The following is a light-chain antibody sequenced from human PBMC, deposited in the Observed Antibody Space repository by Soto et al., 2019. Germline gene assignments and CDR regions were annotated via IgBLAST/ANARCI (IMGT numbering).Light chain of an antibody. J-gene: IGKJ1*01. CDR2: DAS. CDR3: QQYGGSPRT. Sequence: EIVMTQSPATLSVSPGERATLSCRASQSVSSNLAWYQQKPGQAPRLLIYDASNRATGIPARFSGSGSGTDFTLTISSLEPEDFAVYHCQQYGGSPRTFGQGTKVDIK. V-gene: IGKV3-20*01. CDR1: QSVSSN.